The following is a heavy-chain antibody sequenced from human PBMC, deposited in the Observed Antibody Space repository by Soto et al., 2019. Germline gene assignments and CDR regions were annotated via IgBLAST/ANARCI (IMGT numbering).Heavy chain of an antibody. V-gene: IGHV1-69*12. J-gene: IGHJ4*02. CDR3: ARSTVTTTAGPPFDY. D-gene: IGHD4-4*01. Sequence: QVQPVQSGAEVKKPGSSVKVSCKASGRTFSSYAISWVLQAPGQGLEWMGGIIPIFGTANYAQKFQGRVTITADGSTSTAYMELSSLRSEDTAVYYCARSTVTTTAGPPFDYWGQGTLVTVSS. CDR1: GRTFSSYA. CDR2: IIPIFGTA.